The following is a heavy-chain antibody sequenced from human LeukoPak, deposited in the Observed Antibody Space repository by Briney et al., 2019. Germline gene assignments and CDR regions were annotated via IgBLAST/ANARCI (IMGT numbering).Heavy chain of an antibody. J-gene: IGHJ4*02. V-gene: IGHV4-4*07. Sequence: SETLSLTCTVSGGSLSSYYWSWIRQPAGKGLEWIGRIYTSGSTNYNPSLKSRVTMSVDTSKNQFSLKLSSVTAADTAVYYCARVSGVAATRYFDYWGQGTLVTVSS. CDR3: ARVSGVAATRYFDY. D-gene: IGHD2-15*01. CDR2: IYTSGST. CDR1: GGSLSSYY.